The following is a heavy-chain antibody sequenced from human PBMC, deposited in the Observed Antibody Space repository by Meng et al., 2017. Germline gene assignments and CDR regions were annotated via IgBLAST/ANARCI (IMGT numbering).Heavy chain of an antibody. CDR3: ARALIVVANWFDP. J-gene: IGHJ5*02. V-gene: IGHV1-2*06. CDR1: GYTFTGYY. CDR2: INPNSGGT. Sequence: QVQLVQSGAEVKKPGASVKVSCKASGYTFTGYYMHWVRQAPGQGLEWMGRINPNSGGTNYAQKFQGRVTMTRDTFISTAYMELSRLRSDDTAVYYCARALIVVANWFDPWGQGTLVTVSS. D-gene: IGHD3-22*01.